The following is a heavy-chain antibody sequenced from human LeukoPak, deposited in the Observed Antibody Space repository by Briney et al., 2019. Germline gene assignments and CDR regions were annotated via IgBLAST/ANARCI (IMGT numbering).Heavy chain of an antibody. J-gene: IGHJ4*02. Sequence: HSGGSLRLSCAASPFTFSGYGMNWVRHAPGKGLEWVSFIRSDGSEKSYADSVKGRFTISRDNSKNTLYLQMNSLRAEDTAVYYCAKGSSYSFDYWGQGTLVTVSS. CDR1: PFTFSGYG. V-gene: IGHV3-30*02. CDR3: AKGSSYSFDY. D-gene: IGHD6-6*01. CDR2: IRSDGSEK.